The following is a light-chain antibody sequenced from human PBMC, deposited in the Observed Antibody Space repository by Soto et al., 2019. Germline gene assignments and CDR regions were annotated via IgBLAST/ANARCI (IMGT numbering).Light chain of an antibody. Sequence: QSALTQPPSASGSPGQSGTISCTGASSDVGGYSYVSWYQQHPGKAPKLMIYEVSKRPSGVPDRFSGYKSGNTASLTVSGLQAEDEADYYCSSYGGSNNLVFGGGTKVTVL. V-gene: IGLV2-8*01. CDR1: SSDVGGYSY. CDR3: SSYGGSNNLV. J-gene: IGLJ2*01. CDR2: EVS.